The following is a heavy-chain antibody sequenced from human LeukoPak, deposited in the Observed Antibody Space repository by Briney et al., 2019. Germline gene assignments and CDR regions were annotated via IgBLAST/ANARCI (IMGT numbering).Heavy chain of an antibody. D-gene: IGHD2-21*02. CDR3: ATCSGGDCYSILRYFQH. Sequence: PGGSLRLSCAASGFTFSSYSMNWVRQAPGRGLEWVSSISSSSSYIYYADSVKGRFTISRDNAKNSLYLQMNSLRAEDTAVYYCATCSGGDCYSILRYFQHWAQGTLVTVSS. V-gene: IGHV3-21*01. CDR2: ISSSSSYI. CDR1: GFTFSSYS. J-gene: IGHJ1*01.